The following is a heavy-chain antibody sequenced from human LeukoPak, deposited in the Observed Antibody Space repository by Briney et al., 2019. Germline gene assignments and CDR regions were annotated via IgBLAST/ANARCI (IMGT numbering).Heavy chain of an antibody. Sequence: ASVKVSCKASGYTFTSYGISWVRQAPGQGLEWMGWISAYNGNTNYAQKLQGRVTMTTDTSTSTAYMELRSLRSDDTAVYYCARLTYYYDSSGGGAFDYWGQGTLVTVSS. CDR2: ISAYNGNT. CDR1: GYTFTSYG. V-gene: IGHV1-18*01. D-gene: IGHD3-22*01. J-gene: IGHJ4*02. CDR3: ARLTYYYDSSGGGAFDY.